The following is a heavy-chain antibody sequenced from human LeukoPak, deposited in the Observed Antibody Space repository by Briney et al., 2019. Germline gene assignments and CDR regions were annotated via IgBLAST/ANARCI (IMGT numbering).Heavy chain of an antibody. CDR2: IYTSGSI. Sequence: SETLSLTCAAYGGSFSGHYWSWIRQPPGKGLEWIGRIYTSGSINYNPSLKSRVTISIDTSKNQFSLKLTSVTAADTAVYYCARGRGSGKRYWGQGTLVTVSS. CDR3: ARGRGSGKRY. J-gene: IGHJ4*02. CDR1: GGSFSGHY. D-gene: IGHD4-23*01. V-gene: IGHV4-4*08.